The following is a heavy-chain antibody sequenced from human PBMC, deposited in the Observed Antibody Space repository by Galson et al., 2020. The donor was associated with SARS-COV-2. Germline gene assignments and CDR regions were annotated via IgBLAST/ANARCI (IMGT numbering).Heavy chain of an antibody. CDR1: GVTFSTYN. V-gene: IGHV3-48*02. CDR3: ARDATPITMVRGVITHYEYYYGMDV. Sequence: ESLTISCVASGVTFSTYNMNWASHAPGPGLEWISYIRSSSGTLPYADSVRSRFTISRDNATNSLYLQMKSLRDEDTAVYYCARDATPITMVRGVITHYEYYYGMDVWGQGTTVTVSS. CDR2: IRSSSGTL. J-gene: IGHJ6*02. D-gene: IGHD3-10*01.